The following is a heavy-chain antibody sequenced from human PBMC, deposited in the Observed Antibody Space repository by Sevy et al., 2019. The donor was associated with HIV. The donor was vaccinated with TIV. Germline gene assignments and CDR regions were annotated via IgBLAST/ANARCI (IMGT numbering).Heavy chain of an antibody. J-gene: IGHJ6*02. CDR2: IYSGSST. CDR3: AREYCTSTSCHYYFGMDV. V-gene: IGHV3-53*01. D-gene: IGHD2-2*01. Sequence: GGSLRLSCAASGFSVSNSYMSWVRQAPGKGLEWGSVIYSGSSTYYADSVKGRFSISRDNSKNTVYLQMNSLRADDSAVYYCAREYCTSTSCHYYFGMDVWGQGTTVTVSS. CDR1: GFSVSNSY.